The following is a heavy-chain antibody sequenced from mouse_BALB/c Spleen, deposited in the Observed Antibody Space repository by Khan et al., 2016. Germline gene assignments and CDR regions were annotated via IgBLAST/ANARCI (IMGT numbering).Heavy chain of an antibody. CDR1: GFTFSDYY. CDR2: ISDGGSYT. CDR3: ARDRNWYFDV. Sequence: EVQLLETGGGLVKPGGSLKLSCAASGFTFSDYYMYWVRQTPEKRLEWVATISDGGSYTYYPDSVKGRFTISRDNAKNNLYLQMSSLKSEDTAMYYCARDRNWYFDVWGAGTTVTVSS. J-gene: IGHJ1*01. V-gene: IGHV5-4*02.